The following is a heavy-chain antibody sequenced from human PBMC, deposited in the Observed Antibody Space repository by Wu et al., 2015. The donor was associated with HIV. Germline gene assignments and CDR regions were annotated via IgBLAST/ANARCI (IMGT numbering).Heavy chain of an antibody. Sequence: QVQLVQSGAEVKKPGASVKVSCKASGYTFTGYYMHWVRQAPGQGLEWMGWINPNSGGTNYAQKFQGRVTMTRDTSISTAYMELSRLRSDDTAVYYCARRHPMVTAPIRSFDIVGQGTMVTVSS. J-gene: IGHJ3*02. V-gene: IGHV1-2*02. CDR1: GYTFTGYY. D-gene: IGHD5-18*01. CDR2: INPNSGGT. CDR3: ARRHPMVTAPIRSFDI.